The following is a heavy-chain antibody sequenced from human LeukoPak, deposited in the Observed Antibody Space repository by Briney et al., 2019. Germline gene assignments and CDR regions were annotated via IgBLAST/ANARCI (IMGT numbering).Heavy chain of an antibody. Sequence: SETLSLTCSVSGGSISSYYWSWIRQPPGKGLEWIGYIYYSGSTNYNPSLKSRVTISVDTSKNQFPLKLSSVTAADTAVYYCARHGGDRYYYDSSGYFDYWGQGTLVTVSS. V-gene: IGHV4-59*08. CDR1: GGSISSYY. CDR2: IYYSGST. CDR3: ARHGGDRYYYDSSGYFDY. J-gene: IGHJ4*02. D-gene: IGHD3-22*01.